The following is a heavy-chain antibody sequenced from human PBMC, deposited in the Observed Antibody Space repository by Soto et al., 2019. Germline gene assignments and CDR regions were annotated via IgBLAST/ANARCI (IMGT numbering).Heavy chain of an antibody. J-gene: IGHJ6*02. Sequence: LSLTCAVYGGSFSGYYWSWVRQAPGKGLEWVSVISGRGGSTYYADSVKGRFTSSRDNSKNTLYLQMNSLRAEDTAVYYCAKTAGYSYDYYYYYGMDVWGQGTTVTVSS. CDR3: AKTAGYSYDYYYYYGMDV. CDR2: ISGRGGST. CDR1: GGSFSGYY. D-gene: IGHD5-18*01. V-gene: IGHV3-23*01.